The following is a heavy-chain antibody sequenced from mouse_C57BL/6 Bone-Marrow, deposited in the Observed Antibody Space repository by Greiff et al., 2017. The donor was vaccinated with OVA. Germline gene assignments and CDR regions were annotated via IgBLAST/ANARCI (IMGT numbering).Heavy chain of an antibody. CDR1: GYTFTNYW. CDR3: ARSGGNPAWFAY. Sequence: VHLVESGAELVRPGTSVKMSCKASGYTFTNYWIGWAKQRPGHGLEWIGDIYPGGGYTNYNEKFKGKATLTADKSSSTAYMQFSSLTSEDSAIYYCARSGGNPAWFAYWGQGTLVTVSA. CDR2: IYPGGGYT. J-gene: IGHJ3*01. D-gene: IGHD2-1*01. V-gene: IGHV1-63*01.